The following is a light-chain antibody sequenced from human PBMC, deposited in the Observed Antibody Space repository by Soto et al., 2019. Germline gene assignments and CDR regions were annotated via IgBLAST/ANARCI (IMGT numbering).Light chain of an antibody. CDR3: QQYYSDFFT. CDR1: QSLLFSSNNKTY. J-gene: IGKJ2*01. CDR2: WAS. Sequence: DIVMTQSPDSLAVSLGERATISCKSSQSLLFSSNNKTYLTWYQHRPGQSPEMLIFWASARESGVPERFSGSGSETDFTLTISGLQPEDAAVYYCQQYYSDFFTFGQGTRLEIK. V-gene: IGKV4-1*01.